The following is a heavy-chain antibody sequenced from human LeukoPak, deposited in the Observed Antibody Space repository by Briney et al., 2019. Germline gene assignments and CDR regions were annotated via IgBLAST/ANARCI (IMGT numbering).Heavy chain of an antibody. CDR1: GFTFSSYA. J-gene: IGHJ4*02. D-gene: IGHD3-9*01. V-gene: IGHV3-30*04. CDR2: ISYDGRKK. CDR3: ARGNYDILTGSALDY. Sequence: GGSLRLSCVDSGFTFSSYAMHWVRQAPGKGLEWMAVISYDGRKKYYADSVKGRLTISRDNSKNTLYLQMNSLRAEDTAVYYCARGNYDILTGSALDYWGQGTLVTVSS.